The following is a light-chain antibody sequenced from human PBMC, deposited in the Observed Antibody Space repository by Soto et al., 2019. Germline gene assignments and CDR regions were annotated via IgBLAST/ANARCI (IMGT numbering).Light chain of an antibody. CDR3: QNQET. J-gene: IGKJ2*01. V-gene: IGKV3-20*01. CDR2: GAS. CDR1: RSVTSNY. Sequence: LVLTQSPGTLSLSPGERATLSCRASRSVTSNYLAWYQQRPGQGPRLLIYGASNKATGIPDRFSGSGSGPDFTLTVTRVEAEDFAEHYCQNQETFGQGTKLESK.